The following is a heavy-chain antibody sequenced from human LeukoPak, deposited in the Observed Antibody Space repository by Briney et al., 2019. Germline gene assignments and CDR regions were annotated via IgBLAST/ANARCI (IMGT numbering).Heavy chain of an antibody. CDR2: IYQSGST. CDR3: ARSVSGSYGAFDV. J-gene: IGHJ3*01. D-gene: IGHD1-26*01. CDR1: GGSLDISHW. Sequence: SETLSLTCAVSGGSLDISHWWSWVRQPPGKGLEWLGEIYQSGSTSYNPSLKSRVIILVDKSKNQFSLKLSSVTAADTAVYYCARSVSGSYGAFDVWGQGTMVTVSS. V-gene: IGHV4-4*02.